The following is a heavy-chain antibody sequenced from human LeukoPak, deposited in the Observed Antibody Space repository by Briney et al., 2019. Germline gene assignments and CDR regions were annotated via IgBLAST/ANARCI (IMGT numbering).Heavy chain of an antibody. V-gene: IGHV3-7*01. Sequence: PGGSLRLSCAASGFTFSSYEMNWVRQAPGKGLEWVANIKQDGSEKYYVDSVKGRFIISRDNAKNSLYLQMNSLRAEDTAVYYCARDQRQKDIVVVPAAYYYYYGMDVWGQGTTVTVSS. J-gene: IGHJ6*02. CDR3: ARDQRQKDIVVVPAAYYYYYGMDV. CDR2: IKQDGSEK. D-gene: IGHD2-2*01. CDR1: GFTFSSYE.